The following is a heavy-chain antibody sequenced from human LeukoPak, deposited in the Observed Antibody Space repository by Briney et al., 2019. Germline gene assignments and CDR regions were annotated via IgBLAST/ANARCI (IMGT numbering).Heavy chain of an antibody. CDR3: ARTPPGGLIDY. CDR2: MSPKSANT. V-gene: IGHV1-8*03. CDR1: GYTFTSYD. Sequence: ASVKVSCKASGYTFTSYDINWVRQATGQGLEWMGWMSPKSANTGYAQKFQGRVTITRDTSISTAYMELSSLTSEDTAVYYCARTPPGGLIDYWGQGTLVTVSS. D-gene: IGHD3-10*01. J-gene: IGHJ4*02.